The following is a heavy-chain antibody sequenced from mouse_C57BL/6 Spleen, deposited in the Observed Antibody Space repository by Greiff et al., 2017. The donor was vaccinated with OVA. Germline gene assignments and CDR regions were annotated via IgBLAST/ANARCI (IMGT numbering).Heavy chain of an antibody. J-gene: IGHJ1*03. V-gene: IGHV1-5*01. D-gene: IGHD2-3*01. CDR2: IYPGNSDT. CDR3: TRRDGYYGYWYFDV. CDR1: GYTFTSYW. Sequence: VQLQQSGTVLARPGASVKMSCKTSGYTFTSYWMHWVKQRPGQGLEWIGAIYPGNSDTSYNQKFKGKAKLTAVTSASTAYMELSSLTNEDSAVYYCTRRDGYYGYWYFDVWGTGTTVTVSS.